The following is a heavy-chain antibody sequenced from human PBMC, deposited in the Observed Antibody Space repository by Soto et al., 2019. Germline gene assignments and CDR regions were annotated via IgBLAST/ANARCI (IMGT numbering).Heavy chain of an antibody. CDR1: GYTFTSYC. CDR3: ARDTYSRINWVDP. V-gene: IGHV1-18*04. D-gene: IGHD6-13*01. Sequence: ASVNVSFKASGYTFTSYCISWVRQAPGQGLEWMGWISAYNGNTNYAQKLQGRVTMTTDTSPSTAYMELRSLRSDDTAVYYCARDTYSRINWVDPWGQGTLVTVSS. J-gene: IGHJ5*02. CDR2: ISAYNGNT.